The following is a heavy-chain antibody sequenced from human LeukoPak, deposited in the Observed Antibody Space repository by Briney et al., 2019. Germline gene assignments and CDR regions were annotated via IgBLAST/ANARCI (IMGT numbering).Heavy chain of an antibody. CDR3: AKAPTVVTPFDY. J-gene: IGHJ4*02. CDR2: ISGSGGST. CDR1: GHTFTSYY. Sequence: GASVKVSCKASGHTFTSYYMHWVRQAPGKGLEWVSAISGSGGSTYYADSVKGRFTISRDNSKNTLYLQMNSLRAEDTAVYYCAKAPTVVTPFDYWGQGTLVTVSS. D-gene: IGHD4-23*01. V-gene: IGHV3-23*01.